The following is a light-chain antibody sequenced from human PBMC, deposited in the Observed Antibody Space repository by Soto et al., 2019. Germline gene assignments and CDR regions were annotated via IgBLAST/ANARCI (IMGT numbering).Light chain of an antibody. CDR1: QSVGGSY. CDR3: PPSGRSPWT. Sequence: EIVLTQSPGTLSLSPGERATLSCRASQSVGGSYLAWYQQKPGQAPRLLTYAASSRAPGIPDRFSSSGSGKYLTITVSSMEAADFPVYYYPPSGRSPWTVGQGTKVEIK. J-gene: IGKJ1*01. V-gene: IGKV3-20*01. CDR2: AAS.